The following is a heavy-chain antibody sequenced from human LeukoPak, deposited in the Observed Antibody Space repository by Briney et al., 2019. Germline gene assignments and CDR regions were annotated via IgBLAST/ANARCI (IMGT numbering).Heavy chain of an antibody. Sequence: SVKVSCKASGGTFSSYAINWVRQAPGQGREWVGRIIPIFGTANYAQKFQGRVTITTDESTSTAYMELSSLRSEDTAVYYCARGVSGYQGYYNMDVWDKGTTVTVSS. CDR2: IIPIFGTA. CDR1: GGTFSSYA. J-gene: IGHJ6*03. V-gene: IGHV1-69*05. CDR3: ARGVSGYQGYYNMDV. D-gene: IGHD3-22*01.